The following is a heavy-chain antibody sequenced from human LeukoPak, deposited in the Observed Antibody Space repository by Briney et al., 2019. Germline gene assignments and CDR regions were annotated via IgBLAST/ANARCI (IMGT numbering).Heavy chain of an antibody. V-gene: IGHV3-21*01. CDR3: ARGKMWVFEYYYDSSGYYYPAFDY. J-gene: IGHJ4*02. Sequence: PGRSLRLSCAASGFTFSNYGMHWVRQAPGKGLEWVSSISSSSSYIYYADSVKGRFTISRDNAKNSLYLQMNSLRAEDTAVYYCARGKMWVFEYYYDSSGYYYPAFDYWGQGTLVTVSS. D-gene: IGHD3-22*01. CDR1: GFTFSNYG. CDR2: ISSSSSYI.